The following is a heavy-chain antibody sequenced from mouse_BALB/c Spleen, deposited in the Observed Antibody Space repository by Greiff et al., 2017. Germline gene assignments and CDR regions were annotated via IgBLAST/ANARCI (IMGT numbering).Heavy chain of an antibody. D-gene: IGHD1-2*01. Sequence: VQLQQSGAELMKPGASVKISCKATGYTFSSYWIEWVKQRPGHGLEWIGEILPGSGSTNYNEKFKGKATFTADTSSNTAYMQLSSLTSEDSAVYYCARERGFITTATDAMDYWGQGTSVTVSS. CDR3: ARERGFITTATDAMDY. J-gene: IGHJ4*01. V-gene: IGHV1-9*01. CDR2: ILPGSGST. CDR1: GYTFSSYW.